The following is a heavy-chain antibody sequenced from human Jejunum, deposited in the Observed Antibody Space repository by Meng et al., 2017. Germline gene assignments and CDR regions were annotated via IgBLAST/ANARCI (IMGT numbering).Heavy chain of an antibody. CDR3: ARHFSGSGTWFFDS. D-gene: IGHD3-10*01. J-gene: IGHJ4*02. CDR2: ISYSGST. CDR1: GGSISGSYAY. Sequence: QRQLQESGAGLVKASETLSLTCTVSGGSISGSYAYWGWIRQPPGKGLDWTGTISYSGSTYYNPSLTSRVTISMDTFKNQFSLKLSSVTAADTAVYYCARHFSGSGTWFFDSWGQGVLVTVSS. V-gene: IGHV4-39*01.